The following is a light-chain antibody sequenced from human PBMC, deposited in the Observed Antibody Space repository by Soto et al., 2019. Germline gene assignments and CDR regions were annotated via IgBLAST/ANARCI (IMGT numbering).Light chain of an antibody. CDR1: QTVSSY. V-gene: IGKV3-20*01. Sequence: EIVLTQSPATPSLSPGERATLSCRASQTVSSYLAWYQQKPGQAPRLLIYDASNRAAGIPGRFSGSGSGTDFTLTISRLEPEDFAVYYCQQYGSSRTFGQGTKVDIK. CDR3: QQYGSSRT. J-gene: IGKJ1*01. CDR2: DAS.